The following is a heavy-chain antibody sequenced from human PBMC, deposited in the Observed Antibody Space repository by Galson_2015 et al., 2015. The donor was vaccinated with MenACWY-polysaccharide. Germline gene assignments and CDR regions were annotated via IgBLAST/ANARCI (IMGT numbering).Heavy chain of an antibody. Sequence: SLRLSCAASGFTFSGYWMQWVRQAPGKGLEWLSRINSDGSITSYADSVKGRFTISRDNAKKMLYLQMNSLRDEDTAVYYCVRDRELYIWGQGTMVTVSS. CDR2: INSDGSIT. CDR3: VRDRELYI. D-gene: IGHD3-10*01. J-gene: IGHJ3*02. CDR1: GFTFSGYW. V-gene: IGHV3-74*01.